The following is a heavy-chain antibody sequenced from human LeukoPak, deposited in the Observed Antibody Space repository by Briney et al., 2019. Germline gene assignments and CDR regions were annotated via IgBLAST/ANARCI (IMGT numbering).Heavy chain of an antibody. CDR1: GYTFIKYA. V-gene: IGHV1-3*01. Sequence: ASVKFSCKASGYTFIKYAIHWVRQAPGQRLEWMGWINAHNGDTKYSQKFQGRVAITRDTSASIVYMELSTLRFGDTAVYYCARGSTSDWPLEYWGRGILVTVSS. D-gene: IGHD2-21*02. CDR3: ARGSTSDWPLEY. J-gene: IGHJ4*02. CDR2: INAHNGDT.